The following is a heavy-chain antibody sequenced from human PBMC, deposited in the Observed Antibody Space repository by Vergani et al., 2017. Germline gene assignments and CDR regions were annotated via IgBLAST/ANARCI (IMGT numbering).Heavy chain of an antibody. CDR3: ARYLSGGDDAFDI. Sequence: QVQLRESGPGLVKPSETLSLTCTVSGGSISSYYWSWIRQPPGKGLEWIGYIYYSGSTNYNPSLKSRVTISVDTSKNQFSLKLSSVTAADTAVYYCARYLSGGDDAFDIWGQGTMVTVSS. J-gene: IGHJ3*02. V-gene: IGHV4-59*01. CDR2: IYYSGST. D-gene: IGHD3-16*01. CDR1: GGSISSYY.